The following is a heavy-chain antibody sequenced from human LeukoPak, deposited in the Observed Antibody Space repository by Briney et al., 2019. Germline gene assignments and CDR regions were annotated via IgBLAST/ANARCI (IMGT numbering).Heavy chain of an antibody. J-gene: IGHJ4*02. CDR3: VRHGLGSSWFGFDY. D-gene: IGHD6-13*01. Sequence: GASVKVSCKASGFTFTTSAMQWVRQARGQRLEWIGWIVVASGNTNYAQKFQERVTITRDMSTSTAYMELSSLRSEDTAVYYCVRHGLGSSWFGFDYWGQGTLVTVSS. CDR2: IVVASGNT. CDR1: GFTFTTSA. V-gene: IGHV1-58*02.